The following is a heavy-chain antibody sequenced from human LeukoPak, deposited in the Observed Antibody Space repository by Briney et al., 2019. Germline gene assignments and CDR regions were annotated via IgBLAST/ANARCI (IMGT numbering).Heavy chain of an antibody. D-gene: IGHD4-17*01. CDR3: AKTTWPAYFDY. J-gene: IGHJ4*02. V-gene: IGHV3-74*01. CDR2: INSDGSST. Sequence: GGSLRLSCASFGFTFSSYWMHWVRQAPGKGLVLVSRINSDGSSTSYADSVKGRFTISRDNAKNTLYLQMNRLRAEDTAVYSCAKTTWPAYFDYWGQGTLVTVSS. CDR1: GFTFSSYW.